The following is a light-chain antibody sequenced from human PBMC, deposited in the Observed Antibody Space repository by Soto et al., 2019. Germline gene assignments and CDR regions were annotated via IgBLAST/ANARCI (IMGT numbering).Light chain of an antibody. CDR3: REQRT. CDR1: QSVSSSC. CDR2: GAS. V-gene: IGKV3-20*01. Sequence: PSTLSLSPGKRATLSCRASQSVSSSCLAWYQQKPGQAPRLLIYGASSSATGIPDRFNGSGSGTDFTLIISSMELVFLSVYYHREQRT. J-gene: IGKJ2*02.